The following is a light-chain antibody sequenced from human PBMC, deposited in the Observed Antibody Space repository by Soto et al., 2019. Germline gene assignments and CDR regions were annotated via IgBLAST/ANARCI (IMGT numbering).Light chain of an antibody. Sequence: EIVLTQSPGTLALSPGERANLSCRASQSVISNYLAWYQQKPGQAPSLLIYAASSSDTGIPDRFSGSGSGTDFTLTICSLERREFAVYYCQQYGYSAYSVGQGTKPEIK. J-gene: IGKJ2*03. CDR1: QSVISNY. CDR2: AAS. CDR3: QQYGYSAYS. V-gene: IGKV3-20*01.